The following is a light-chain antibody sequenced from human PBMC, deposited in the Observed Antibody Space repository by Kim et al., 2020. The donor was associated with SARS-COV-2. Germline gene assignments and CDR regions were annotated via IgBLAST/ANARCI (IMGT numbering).Light chain of an antibody. CDR1: SSDVGSYNR. CDR2: EVS. J-gene: IGLJ3*02. Sequence: GKSVTISCTGTSSDVGSYNRVSWYQQPPGTAPKLMIYEVSNRPSGVPDRFSGSKSGNTASLTISGLQAEDEADYYCYSFTSSTTWVFGGGTQLTVL. CDR3: YSFTSSTTWV. V-gene: IGLV2-18*02.